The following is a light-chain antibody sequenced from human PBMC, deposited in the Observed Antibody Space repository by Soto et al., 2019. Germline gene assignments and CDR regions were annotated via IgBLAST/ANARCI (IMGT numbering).Light chain of an antibody. CDR1: QTGNNDC. Sequence: EIVLTQFPGTLSLSPGERATVSCRSSQTGNNDCLAWYQHKSGQAPRLVIYGVYTRASGIPDRFSGSGSGTEFTLTITRLEPEDSAVYFCQHYGYSQWTFGQGTKVDIK. J-gene: IGKJ1*01. CDR3: QHYGYSQWT. CDR2: GVY. V-gene: IGKV3-20*01.